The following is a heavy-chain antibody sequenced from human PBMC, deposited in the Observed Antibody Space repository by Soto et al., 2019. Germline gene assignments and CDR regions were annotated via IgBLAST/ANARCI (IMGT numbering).Heavy chain of an antibody. Sequence: VSVKVSCKASGYTFTGYYMHWVRQAPGQGLEWMGWINPNSGGTNYAQKFQGRVTMTRDTSISTAYMELSRLRSDDTAVYYCARMVRGVIIAPQHFDYWGQGTLVTVSS. D-gene: IGHD3-10*01. CDR3: ARMVRGVIIAPQHFDY. CDR2: INPNSGGT. V-gene: IGHV1-2*02. J-gene: IGHJ4*02. CDR1: GYTFTGYY.